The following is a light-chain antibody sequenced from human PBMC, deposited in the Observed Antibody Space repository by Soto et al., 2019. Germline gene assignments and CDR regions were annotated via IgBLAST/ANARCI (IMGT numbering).Light chain of an antibody. CDR2: AAS. V-gene: IGKV1-39*01. Sequence: DIQMTQSPSSLSASVGDRVTITCRASQSISSYLNWYQQKPGKAPKLLIYAASSLQSGVPSRFSGSGSGTDFTLTISSLQPEDFANYYCQQSYSTPRTFGHGTKVEIK. CDR1: QSISSY. J-gene: IGKJ1*01. CDR3: QQSYSTPRT.